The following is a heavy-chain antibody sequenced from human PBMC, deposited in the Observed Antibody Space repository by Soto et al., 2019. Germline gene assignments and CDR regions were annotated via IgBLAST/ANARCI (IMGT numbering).Heavy chain of an antibody. D-gene: IGHD1-26*01. CDR2: IIPIFGTA. CDR3: AQDGRSGSVTRPDH. CDR1: GVTFSSYA. Sequence: SVKVSFKASGVTFSSYAISWLRHAPGQGLEWMGGIIPIFGTANYAQKFQGRVTITADESTSTAYMELSSLRVEDSAMYYCAQDGRSGSVTRPDHWGQGTLVTVSS. J-gene: IGHJ4*02. V-gene: IGHV1-69*13.